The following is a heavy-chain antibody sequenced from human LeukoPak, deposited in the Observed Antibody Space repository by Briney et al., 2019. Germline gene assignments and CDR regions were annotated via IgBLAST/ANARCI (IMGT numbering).Heavy chain of an antibody. CDR1: GFTFSSYA. J-gene: IGHJ4*02. CDR2: ISGSGGSA. Sequence: PGGSLRLSCAASGFTFSSYAMSWVRQAPGKGLEWVSAISGSGGSAYYGDSVKGRFTISTDNSKNTLYLQMNSLRAEDTAVYYCVKRVDYSEKYYFDSWGRGTLVTVSS. D-gene: IGHD4-11*01. CDR3: VKRVDYSEKYYFDS. V-gene: IGHV3-23*01.